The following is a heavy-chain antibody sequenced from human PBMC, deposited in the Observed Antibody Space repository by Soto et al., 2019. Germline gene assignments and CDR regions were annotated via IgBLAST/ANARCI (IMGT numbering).Heavy chain of an antibody. V-gene: IGHV4-59*01. J-gene: IGHJ4*02. D-gene: IGHD1-26*01. CDR1: GGSISSYD. CDR2: IYYSGST. Sequence: SETLSLTCTVSGGSISSYDLSWIRQPPGKGLEWIGYIYYSGSTNYNPSLKSRVTISVDTSKNQFSLKLSSVTAVDTAVYYCARRYGGNFDYWGQGNLVTVSS. CDR3: ARRYGGNFDY.